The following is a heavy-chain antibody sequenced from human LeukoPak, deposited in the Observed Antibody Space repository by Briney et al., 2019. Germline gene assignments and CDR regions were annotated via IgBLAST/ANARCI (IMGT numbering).Heavy chain of an antibody. CDR1: GYTFTSYD. CDR2: MNPNSGNT. CDR3: AADTGTAMAYYYYYYMDV. J-gene: IGHJ6*03. Sequence: ASVKVSCKASGYTFTSYDINWVRQATGQGLEWMGWMNPNSGNTGYAQKFQGRVTITRDMSTSTAYMELSSLRSEDTAVYYCAADTGTAMAYYYYYYMDVWGKGTTVTVSS. D-gene: IGHD5-18*01. V-gene: IGHV1-8*01.